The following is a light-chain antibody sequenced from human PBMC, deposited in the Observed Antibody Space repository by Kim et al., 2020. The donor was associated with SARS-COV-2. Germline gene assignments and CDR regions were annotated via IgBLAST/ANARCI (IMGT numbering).Light chain of an antibody. CDR3: QQYGSSPLT. CDR1: QSVSSSY. CDR2: GAS. Sequence: LAPGERATLSCRASQSVSSSYLAWYQQKPGQAPRLLIYGASSRATGIPDRFSGSGSGTDFILTISRLEPEDFAVYYCQQYGSSPLTFGGGTKLEI. J-gene: IGKJ4*01. V-gene: IGKV3-20*01.